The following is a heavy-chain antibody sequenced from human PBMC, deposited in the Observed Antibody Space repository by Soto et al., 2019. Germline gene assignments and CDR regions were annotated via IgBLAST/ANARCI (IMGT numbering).Heavy chain of an antibody. V-gene: IGHV3-48*02. CDR2: ISSSSENI. CDR3: ARLPKGSVVTG. J-gene: IGHJ4*01. CDR1: GFSFRDHS. Sequence: GGSLRLSCVGSGFSFRDHSMNWVRQPPGKGLQWISYISSSSENIYYADSVKGRFTVSRDNAKNTLFLQMNGLRDDDSAIYYCARLPKGSVVTGWGQGSLVTVSS. D-gene: IGHD2-21*02.